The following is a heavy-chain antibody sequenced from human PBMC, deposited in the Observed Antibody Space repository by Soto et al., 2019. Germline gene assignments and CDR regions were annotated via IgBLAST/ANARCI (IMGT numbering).Heavy chain of an antibody. Sequence: QLQLQESGPGLVKPSETLSLTCSVSDDSINSDKYYWGWIRQPPVKGLEWIGSIYYRGNAYYNPSLQTRVTICLDKSKSQFSLKLNSVTAADSAVYFCARLEGLATISYYFDFWGPGALVTVSS. V-gene: IGHV4-39*01. J-gene: IGHJ4*02. D-gene: IGHD5-12*01. CDR1: DDSINSDKYY. CDR3: ARLEGLATISYYFDF. CDR2: IYYRGNA.